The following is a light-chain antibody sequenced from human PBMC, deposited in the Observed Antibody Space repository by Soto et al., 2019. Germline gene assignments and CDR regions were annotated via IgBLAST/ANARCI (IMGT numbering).Light chain of an antibody. CDR2: AAS. V-gene: IGKV1-39*01. CDR1: QSISSY. Sequence: DIQMTQSPSSLSASVGDRVTITCRASQSISSYLNWYQQKPGKAPKLLIYAASSLQSGVPSRFSGSGSGTDLTLTISSLQPEDFATDYCQQSYSTPRFTFGQGTKLEIK. J-gene: IGKJ2*01. CDR3: QQSYSTPRFT.